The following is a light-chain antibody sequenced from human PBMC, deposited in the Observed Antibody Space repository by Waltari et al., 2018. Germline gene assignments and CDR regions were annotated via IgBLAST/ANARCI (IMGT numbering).Light chain of an antibody. J-gene: IGKJ1*01. Sequence: DIVLTQSPDSLPVSLGERATLNCQPSQSILYSYNNKNYLAWYQQKPGQPPKALIYWASMRESGVPDRFSGSGSGTDFTLTISSLQAEDVAIYYCHQYYSSPLTFGQGTKVEIK. CDR1: QSILYSYNNKNY. CDR3: HQYYSSPLT. V-gene: IGKV4-1*01. CDR2: WAS.